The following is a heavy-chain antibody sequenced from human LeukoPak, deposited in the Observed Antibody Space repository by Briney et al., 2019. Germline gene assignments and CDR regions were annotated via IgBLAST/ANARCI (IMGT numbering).Heavy chain of an antibody. CDR3: ARGKGSGAYLIDY. Sequence: GGSLRLSCAGSGFAFSDYSMHWVRQAPGKGLEWVAFMSYDGSNEFHADSVKGRFTISRDNSKKTLYLQMNSLLSEDTAVYCCARGKGSGAYLIDYWGQGTLVTVSS. V-gene: IGHV3-30-3*01. D-gene: IGHD1-26*01. CDR2: MSYDGSNE. J-gene: IGHJ4*02. CDR1: GFAFSDYS.